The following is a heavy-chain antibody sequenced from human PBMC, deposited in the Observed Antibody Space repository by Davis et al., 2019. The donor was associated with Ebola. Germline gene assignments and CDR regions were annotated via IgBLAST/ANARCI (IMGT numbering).Heavy chain of an antibody. CDR3: ATYSGYDLLVFVGAFDI. J-gene: IGHJ3*02. D-gene: IGHD5-12*01. Sequence: GESLKISCATSGFTLGTYSMNWVRQAPGKGLVWVSRINSGGSSTSYADSVKGRFTISRDNAKNTLYLQMNSLRAEDTAVYYCATYSGYDLLVFVGAFDIWGQGTMVTVSS. CDR1: GFTLGTYS. CDR2: INSGGSST. V-gene: IGHV3-74*01.